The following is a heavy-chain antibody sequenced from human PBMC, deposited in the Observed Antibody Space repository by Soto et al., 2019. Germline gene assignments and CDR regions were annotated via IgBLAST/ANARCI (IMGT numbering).Heavy chain of an antibody. D-gene: IGHD3-3*01. CDR2: IYPGTSNT. CDR3: ARGVDGHTWSLY. V-gene: IGHV5-51*01. Sequence: GESLKISCNGSGYSFTNYWIGWVRQMPGKGLEWMGIIYPGTSNTLYSPSFQGQVTISVDKSITTAFLQWSSLKASDTATYYCARGVDGHTWSLYWGQGTLVTVSS. J-gene: IGHJ4*02. CDR1: GYSFTNYW.